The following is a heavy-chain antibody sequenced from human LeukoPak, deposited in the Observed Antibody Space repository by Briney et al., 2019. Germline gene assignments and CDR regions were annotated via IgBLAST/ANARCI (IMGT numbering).Heavy chain of an antibody. V-gene: IGHV1-8*01. CDR1: GYTFTSYD. CDR3: ARRGMITFGGVIVIPTSAAFDI. CDR2: MNPNSGNT. D-gene: IGHD3-16*02. Sequence: RASVKVSCKASGYTFTSYDINWVRQATGQGLEWMGWMNPNSGNTGYAQKFQGRVTMTRNTSISTAYMELSSLRSEDTAVYYCARRGMITFGGVIVIPTSAAFDIWGQGTMVTVSS. J-gene: IGHJ3*02.